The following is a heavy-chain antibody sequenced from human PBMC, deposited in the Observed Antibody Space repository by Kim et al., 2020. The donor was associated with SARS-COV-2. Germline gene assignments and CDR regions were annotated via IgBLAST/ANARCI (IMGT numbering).Heavy chain of an antibody. CDR1: GFTFSSYG. V-gene: IGHV3-21*01. Sequence: GGSLRLSCAASGFTFSSYGMNWVRQAPGKGLEWVSVICSGGSKKYEASSVKGRSTISRDNTKTPLYLQKNSRRAETTAVYYCARDPTLGGSIDYDGGGT. CDR3: ARDPTLGGSIDY. J-gene: IGHJ4*02. D-gene: IGHD3-16*01. CDR2: ICSGGSKK.